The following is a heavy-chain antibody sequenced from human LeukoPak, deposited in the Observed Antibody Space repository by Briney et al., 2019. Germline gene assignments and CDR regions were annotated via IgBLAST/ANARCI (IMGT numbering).Heavy chain of an antibody. V-gene: IGHV1-69*13. J-gene: IGHJ4*02. CDR1: GGTFSSYA. CDR2: IIPIFGTA. D-gene: IGHD1-20*01. CDR3: ARSSVRNNWNLDY. Sequence: ASVKVSCKASGGTFSSYAISWVRQAPGQGLEWMGGIIPIFGTANYAQKFQGRVTITADESTSTAYMELSSLRSEDTAVYYCARSSVRNNWNLDYWGQGTLVTVSS.